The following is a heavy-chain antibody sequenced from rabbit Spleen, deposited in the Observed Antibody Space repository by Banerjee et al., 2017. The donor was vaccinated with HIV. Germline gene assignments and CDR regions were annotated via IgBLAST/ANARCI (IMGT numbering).Heavy chain of an antibody. D-gene: IGHD8-1*01. CDR1: GFSFSSGYD. J-gene: IGHJ4*01. Sequence: QEQLVESGGGLVKPGASLTLICTASGFSFSSGYDMSWVRQAPGKGLEWIGFIYTGNGKTYYASWAKGRFTISKTSSTTVTLQMTSLTAADTATYFCTRDAGTGDYIDVYFSLWGQGTLVTVS. V-gene: IGHV1S45*01. CDR3: TRDAGTGDYIDVYFSL. CDR2: IYTGNGKT.